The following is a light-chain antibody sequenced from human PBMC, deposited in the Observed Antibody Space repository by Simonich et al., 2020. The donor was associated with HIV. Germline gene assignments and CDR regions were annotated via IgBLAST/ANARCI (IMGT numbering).Light chain of an antibody. CDR2: AAS. CDR3: QQSYSTPRT. Sequence: DIQMTQSPSSLSASVGDKVTITCQASQSISSYLNWYQQKPGKAPKLLIYAASSLQSVVPSRFSGSGSGTDFTLTISSLQPEDFATYYCQQSYSTPRTFGQGTKLEIK. V-gene: IGKV1-39*01. J-gene: IGKJ2*01. CDR1: QSISSY.